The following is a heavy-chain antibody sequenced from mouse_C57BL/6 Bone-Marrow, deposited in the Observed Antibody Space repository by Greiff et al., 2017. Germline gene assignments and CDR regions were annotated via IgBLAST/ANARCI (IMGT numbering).Heavy chain of an antibody. CDR2: IYPRSGNT. J-gene: IGHJ2*01. D-gene: IGHD2-4*01. CDR3: AKGIWMIRNYFDY. V-gene: IGHV1-81*01. CDR1: GYTFTSYG. Sequence: QVQLKESGAELARPGASVKLSCKASGYTFTSYGISWVKQRTGQGLEWIGEIYPRSGNTYYNEKFKGKATLTADKSSSTAYMELRSLTSEDSAVYFCAKGIWMIRNYFDYWGQGTTLTVSS.